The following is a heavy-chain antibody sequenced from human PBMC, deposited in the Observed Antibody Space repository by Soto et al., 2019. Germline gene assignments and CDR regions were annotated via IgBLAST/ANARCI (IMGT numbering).Heavy chain of an antibody. J-gene: IGHJ4*02. CDR2: MAYDGSKK. CDR3: AKGGTGWSSDY. D-gene: IGHD6-19*01. V-gene: IGHV3-30*18. CDR1: GFTVNNYA. Sequence: LRPSCGVSGFTVNNYALNSVRQAPGKGLEWVALMAYDGSKKYYADSVKGRFTISRDNSKNTLSLQMNSLRGEDTAVYYCAKGGTGWSSDYWGQGTLVSVS.